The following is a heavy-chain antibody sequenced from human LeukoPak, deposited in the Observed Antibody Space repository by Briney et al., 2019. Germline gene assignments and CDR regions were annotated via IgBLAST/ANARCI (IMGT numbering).Heavy chain of an antibody. J-gene: IGHJ6*03. CDR1: GFTFSSYA. CDR2: IRYDGSTK. Sequence: GGSLRLSCAASGFTFSSYAMHWVRQAPGKGLEWVAFIRYDGSTKYYADSVQGRLTASRDNSKNTVYLQMNGLRVEDTGVYYCAKPLGFYYMDVWGKGTTVTVSS. CDR3: AKPLGFYYMDV. D-gene: IGHD7-27*01. V-gene: IGHV3-30*02.